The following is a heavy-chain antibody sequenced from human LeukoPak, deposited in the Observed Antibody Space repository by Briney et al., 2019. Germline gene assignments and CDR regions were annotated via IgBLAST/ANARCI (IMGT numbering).Heavy chain of an antibody. CDR1: GYTFTSYY. CDR2: INPSGGST. D-gene: IGHD6-13*01. Sequence: GASVKVSCKASGYTFTSYYMHWVRQAPGQGLGWMGIINPSGGSTSYAQKFQGRVTMTRDTSTSTVYMELSSLRSEDTAVYYCARNRGGLSSSWYGEDFDYWGQGTLVTVSS. J-gene: IGHJ4*02. V-gene: IGHV1-46*01. CDR3: ARNRGGLSSSWYGEDFDY.